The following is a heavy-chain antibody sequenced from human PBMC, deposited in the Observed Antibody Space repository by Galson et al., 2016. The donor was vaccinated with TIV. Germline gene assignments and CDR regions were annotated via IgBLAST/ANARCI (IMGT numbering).Heavy chain of an antibody. CDR2: FNAGNGNT. CDR1: GYTFAIYA. D-gene: IGHD2-21*01. Sequence: VKVSCKASGYTFAIYAMHWVRQAPGQRLEWLGWFNAGNGNTKYSQKFQGRVTITRDTSANTAYMELSSLRSEDTAMYYCARPPYCGGDCFKYDSWGQETLVTVSS. J-gene: IGHJ5*01. CDR3: ARPPYCGGDCFKYDS. V-gene: IGHV1-3*01.